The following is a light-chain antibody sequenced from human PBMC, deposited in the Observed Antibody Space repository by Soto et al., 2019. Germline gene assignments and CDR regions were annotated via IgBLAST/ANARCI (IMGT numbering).Light chain of an antibody. J-gene: IGKJ4*01. V-gene: IGKV3-20*01. CDR3: QQYGRSPLT. Sequence: EIVLTQSPGTLSLSPGERATLSCRASQSVRSNYLAWYQQKPGQAPRFLIYDSSTRATDIPGRFSGSGSGTDFTLTISRLEPEDFAVYYCQQYGRSPLTFGGGTKVEIK. CDR1: QSVRSNY. CDR2: DSS.